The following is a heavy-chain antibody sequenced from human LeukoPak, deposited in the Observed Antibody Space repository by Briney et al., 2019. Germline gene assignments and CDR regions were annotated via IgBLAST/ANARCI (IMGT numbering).Heavy chain of an antibody. CDR3: ARQYCSGGSCYERSYYYYYYYYMDV. CDR1: GYTFTSYG. V-gene: IGHV1-18*01. Sequence: ASVKVSCKASGYTFTSYGISWVRQAPGQGLEWMGWISAYNGNTNYAQKLQGRVTMTTDTSTSTAYMELRSLRSDDTAVYYCARQYCSGGSCYERSYYYYYYYYMDVWGKGTTVTVSS. J-gene: IGHJ6*03. D-gene: IGHD2-15*01. CDR2: ISAYNGNT.